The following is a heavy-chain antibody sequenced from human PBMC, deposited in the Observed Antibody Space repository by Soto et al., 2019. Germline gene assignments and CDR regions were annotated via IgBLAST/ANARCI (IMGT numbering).Heavy chain of an antibody. J-gene: IGHJ6*03. D-gene: IGHD2-2*01. CDR3: ARDASDIVVVPAAMNYYYYMDV. Sequence: GASVKVSCKASGYTFTSYYMHWVRQAPGQGLEWMGIINPSGGSTSYAQKFQGRVTMTRDTSTSTVYMELSSLRSEDTAVYYCARDASDIVVVPAAMNYYYYMDVWGKGTTVTVSS. CDR1: GYTFTSYY. CDR2: INPSGGST. V-gene: IGHV1-46*03.